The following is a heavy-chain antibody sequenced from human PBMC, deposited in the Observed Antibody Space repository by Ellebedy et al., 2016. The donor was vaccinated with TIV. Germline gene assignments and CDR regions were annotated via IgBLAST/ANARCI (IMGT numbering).Heavy chain of an antibody. CDR3: ARGGH. CDR2: INPSGGST. J-gene: IGHJ4*02. Sequence: AASVKVSCKAPGYTFTSYYMHWVRQAPGLGLEWMGIINPSGGSTSYAQKFQGRITVTRDTSTSTLYMELSSLRAEDMAMYYCARGGHWGQGTLVTVSS. CDR1: GYTFTSYY. D-gene: IGHD6-25*01. V-gene: IGHV1-46*01.